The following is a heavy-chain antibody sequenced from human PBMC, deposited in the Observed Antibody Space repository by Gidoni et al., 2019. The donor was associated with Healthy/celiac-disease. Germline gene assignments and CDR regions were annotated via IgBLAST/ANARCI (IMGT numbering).Heavy chain of an antibody. Sequence: QVQLVQSGAEVKKPGSSVKVSCKASGGTFSSYTISWVRQSPGQGLEWMGRIIPILGIANYAQKFQGRVTITADKSTSTAYMELSSLRSEDTAVYYCARDKPAAGIFDYWGQGTLVTVSS. V-gene: IGHV1-69*08. CDR3: ARDKPAAGIFDY. CDR2: IIPILGIA. D-gene: IGHD6-13*01. J-gene: IGHJ4*02. CDR1: GGTFSSYT.